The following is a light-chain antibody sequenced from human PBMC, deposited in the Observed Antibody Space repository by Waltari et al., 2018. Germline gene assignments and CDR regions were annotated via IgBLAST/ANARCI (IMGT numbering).Light chain of an antibody. CDR2: EVA. V-gene: IGLV2-23*02. J-gene: IGLJ3*02. Sequence: QSALTQPASVSGSPGQSITLSCTGTSSDVGNYNLVSWYQQHPGKAPKLMIYEVATRPSRVSNRFSGSKTGNTASLTISGLQAEDEADYYCCSYAASSTWVFGGGTQLTVL. CDR3: CSYAASSTWV. CDR1: SSDVGNYNL.